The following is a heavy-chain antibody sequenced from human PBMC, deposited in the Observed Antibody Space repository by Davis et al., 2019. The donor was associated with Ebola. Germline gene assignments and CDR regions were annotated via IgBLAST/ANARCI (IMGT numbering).Heavy chain of an antibody. J-gene: IGHJ5*02. CDR3: ARIMYGFGELLSYNWFDP. CDR1: GYTFTSYG. D-gene: IGHD3-10*01. V-gene: IGHV1-18*01. Sequence: ASVKVSCKASGYTFTSYGISWVRQAPGQGLEWMGWISAYNGNTNYAQKLQGRVTMTTDTSTSTAYMELRSLRSDDTDVYYCARIMYGFGELLSYNWFDPWGQGTLVTVSS. CDR2: ISAYNGNT.